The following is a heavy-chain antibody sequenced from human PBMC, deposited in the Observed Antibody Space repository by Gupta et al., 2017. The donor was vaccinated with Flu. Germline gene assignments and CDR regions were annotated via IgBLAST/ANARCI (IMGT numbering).Heavy chain of an antibody. V-gene: IGHV3-74*01. CDR3: ARVYDDILTGYQDAENFDY. Sequence: WVRQAPGKGLGWVSRINSDGSSTSYADSVKGRFTISRDNAKNTLYLQMNSLRAEDTAVYYCARVYDDILTGYQDAENFDYWGQGTLVTVSS. J-gene: IGHJ4*02. D-gene: IGHD3-9*01. CDR2: INSDGSST.